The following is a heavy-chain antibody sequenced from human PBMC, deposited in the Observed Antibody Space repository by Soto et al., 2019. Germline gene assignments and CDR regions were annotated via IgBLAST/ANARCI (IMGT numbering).Heavy chain of an antibody. CDR1: GASVTSSHY. J-gene: IGHJ4*02. D-gene: IGHD3-3*01. CDR2: VSYSGGP. V-gene: IGHV4-39*01. CDR3: ARHYNTGAFFDY. Sequence: QLQLQESGPGLVKSSETLSLTCSVSGASVTSSHYWGWIRQPPGKGLEWIGSVSYSGGPYYSPSFKSRITIFVDTSNNRLSLRVTSVTATDTAVYFCARHYNTGAFFDYWCQGKVVTVSS.